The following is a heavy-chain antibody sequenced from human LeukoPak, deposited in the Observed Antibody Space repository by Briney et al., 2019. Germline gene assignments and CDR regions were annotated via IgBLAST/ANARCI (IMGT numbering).Heavy chain of an antibody. CDR3: ARDPGYSSGWYGAFDI. CDR2: IWYDGSNK. D-gene: IGHD6-19*01. CDR1: GFTFSSYG. J-gene: IGHJ3*02. Sequence: GGSLRPSCAASGFTFSSYGMHWVRQAPGKGLEWVAVIWYDGSNKYYADSVKGRFTISRDNSKNTLYLQMNSLRAEDTAVYYCARDPGYSSGWYGAFDIWGQGTMVTVSS. V-gene: IGHV3-33*01.